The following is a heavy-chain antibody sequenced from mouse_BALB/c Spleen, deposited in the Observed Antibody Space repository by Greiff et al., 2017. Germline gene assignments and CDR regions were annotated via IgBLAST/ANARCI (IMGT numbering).Heavy chain of an antibody. CDR1: GYNFTSYW. Sequence: QVQLQQSGAELVKPGTSVMLSCKASGYNFTSYWINWVKLRPGQGLEWIGDIYPGSGSTNYNEKFKSKATLTVDTSSSTAYMQLSSLASEDSALYYCARGDGYYWYFDVWGAGTTVTVSS. CDR3: ARGDGYYWYFDV. J-gene: IGHJ1*01. D-gene: IGHD2-3*01. V-gene: IGHV1-55*01. CDR2: IYPGSGST.